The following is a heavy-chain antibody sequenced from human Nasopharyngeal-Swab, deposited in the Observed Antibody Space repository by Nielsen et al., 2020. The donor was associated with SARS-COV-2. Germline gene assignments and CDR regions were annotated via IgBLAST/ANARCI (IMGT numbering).Heavy chain of an antibody. V-gene: IGHV3-13*01. CDR3: ARMGQLGGFDY. D-gene: IGHD5-18*01. Sequence: GGSLRLSCAASGFTFSSYDMHWVRQATGKGLEWVSAIGTAGDTYYPGSVKGRFTISRENAKNSLYLQMNSLRAGDTAVYYCARMGQLGGFDYWGQGTLVTVSS. CDR2: IGTAGDT. CDR1: GFTFSSYD. J-gene: IGHJ4*02.